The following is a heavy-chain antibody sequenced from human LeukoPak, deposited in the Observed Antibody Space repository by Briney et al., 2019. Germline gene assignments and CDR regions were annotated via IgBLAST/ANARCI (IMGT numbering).Heavy chain of an antibody. CDR3: ARGGGLDV. CDR1: GFTFSSYW. CDR2: INHNGNVN. Sequence: GGSLRLSCAASGFTFSSYWMNWARQAPGKGLEWVASINHNGNVNYYVDSVKGRFTITRDNAKNSLYLQMSNLRAEDTAVYFCARGGGLDVWGQGATVTVSS. V-gene: IGHV3-7*03. J-gene: IGHJ6*02. D-gene: IGHD3-16*01.